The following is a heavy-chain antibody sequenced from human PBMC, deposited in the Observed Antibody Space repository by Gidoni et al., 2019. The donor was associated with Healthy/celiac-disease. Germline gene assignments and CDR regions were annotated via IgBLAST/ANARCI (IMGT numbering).Heavy chain of an antibody. CDR3: AKLEGAGNYFDY. CDR2: ISGSGVST. Sequence: EVQLLESGGGMVQPGGSLRLSCAASGFTFSSFAMSWVRQAPGKGLEWVSAISGSGVSTYYADSVKGRFTISRDNSKNTLYLQMNSLRAEDTAVYYCAKLEGAGNYFDYWGQGTLVTVSS. CDR1: GFTFSSFA. D-gene: IGHD6-19*01. J-gene: IGHJ4*02. V-gene: IGHV3-23*01.